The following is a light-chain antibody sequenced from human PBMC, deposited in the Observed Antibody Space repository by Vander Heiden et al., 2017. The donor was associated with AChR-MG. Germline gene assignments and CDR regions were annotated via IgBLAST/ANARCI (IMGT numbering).Light chain of an antibody. Sequence: SSELTQDPDVSVALGQTVRITCQGDSLRSYYASWYQQKPGQAPVLVIYGKNNRPSGIPDRFSGSNSGDTASLTITGAQAEDEADYYCDSRDSSGNHVVFGGGTKLTVL. CDR2: GKN. CDR3: DSRDSSGNHVV. CDR1: SLRSYY. J-gene: IGLJ2*01. V-gene: IGLV3-19*01.